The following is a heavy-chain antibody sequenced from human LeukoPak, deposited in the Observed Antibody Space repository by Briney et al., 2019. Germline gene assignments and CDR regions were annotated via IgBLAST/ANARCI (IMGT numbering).Heavy chain of an antibody. V-gene: IGHV3-21*01. CDR1: GFTFSSYS. CDR3: ARYYIIGSGSYPPPYFDS. D-gene: IGHD1-26*01. J-gene: IGHJ4*02. Sequence: GGSLRLSCAASGFTFSSYSMNWVRQAPGKGLGWVSSISSSSSYIYYADSVKGRFTISRDNAKNSLYLQMNSLRAEDTAVYYCARYYIIGSGSYPPPYFDSWAREPWSPSPQ. CDR2: ISSSSSYI.